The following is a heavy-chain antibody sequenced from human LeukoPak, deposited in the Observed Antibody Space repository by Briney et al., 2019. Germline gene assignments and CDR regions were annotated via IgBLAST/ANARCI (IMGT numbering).Heavy chain of an antibody. J-gene: IGHJ6*03. CDR3: ARVGCSSTSCYVDYFMDV. CDR1: GFTFTTYW. CDR2: INHDGSEK. V-gene: IGHV3-7*01. D-gene: IGHD2-2*01. Sequence: GESLTLSWAASGFTFTTYWMTWVRHAPGKGLEWVANINHDGSEKYYVDSVRGRFTISRDNAKNSLYLEMNSLRAEDTAVYYCARVGCSSTSCYVDYFMDVWGTGTTVTISS.